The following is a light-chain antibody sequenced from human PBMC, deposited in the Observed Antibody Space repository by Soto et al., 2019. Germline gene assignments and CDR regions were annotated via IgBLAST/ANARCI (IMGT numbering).Light chain of an antibody. V-gene: IGKV2-28*01. CDR3: MQTLQTPST. Sequence: DIVMTQSPLSLPVTPGEPASISCRSSQSLLYGAGYMYVDWYLQKPGQPPHLLIFLGSNRASGVPDRFSGSVSGTDFPLKSSRVETEDVGIYYCMQTLQTPSTFGQGTKLEIK. CDR2: LGS. J-gene: IGKJ2*01. CDR1: QSLLYGAGYMY.